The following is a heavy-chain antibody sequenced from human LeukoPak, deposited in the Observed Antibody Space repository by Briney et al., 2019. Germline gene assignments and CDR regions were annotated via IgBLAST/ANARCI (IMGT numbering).Heavy chain of an antibody. CDR1: GFNFSHYD. J-gene: IGHJ5*02. CDR3: AKGDTS. Sequence: GGSLRLSCVASGFNFSHYDMHWVRQAPGKGLDWVAFIHIDGSNKYYAVSVKGRFTISRDNSKNTLYLQMNSLRTGDTAVYYCAKGDTSWGQGTLVTVTS. V-gene: IGHV3-30*02. CDR2: IHIDGSNK. D-gene: IGHD2-21*02.